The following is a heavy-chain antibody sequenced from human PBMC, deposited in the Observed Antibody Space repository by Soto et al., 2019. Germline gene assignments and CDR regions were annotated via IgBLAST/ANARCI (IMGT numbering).Heavy chain of an antibody. V-gene: IGHV4-31*03. D-gene: IGHD2-2*03. CDR2: IYYSGST. CDR1: GGSISSGGFY. CDR3: SRECGYCSSTRGWFDP. J-gene: IGHJ5*02. Sequence: KASETLSLTCTVSGGSISSGGFYWSWIRQHPGKGLEWIWYIYYSGSTYYNPSLKSRVTISVDTSKNQFSLKLSSVTAADTAVYYCSRECGYCSSTRGWFDPWGQGTLVTVSS.